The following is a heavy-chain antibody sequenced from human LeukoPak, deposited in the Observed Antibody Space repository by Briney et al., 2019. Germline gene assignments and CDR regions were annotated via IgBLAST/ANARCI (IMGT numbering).Heavy chain of an antibody. Sequence: GGSLRLSCAASGFTYSSYGMHWVRQAPGKGLEWVAVISYDGSNEYYTDSVKGRFTISRDNSKNTLYLQMNSLRAEDTAVYYCAKPTGTGGVLGELSFNDYWGQGTLVTVSS. CDR1: GFTYSSYG. CDR2: ISYDGSNE. CDR3: AKPTGTGGVLGELSFNDY. D-gene: IGHD3-16*02. J-gene: IGHJ4*02. V-gene: IGHV3-30*18.